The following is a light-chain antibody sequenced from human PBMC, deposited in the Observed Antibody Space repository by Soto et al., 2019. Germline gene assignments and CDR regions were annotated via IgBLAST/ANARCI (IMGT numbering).Light chain of an antibody. V-gene: IGLV2-11*01. CDR1: SSDVGGYNY. J-gene: IGLJ1*01. CDR2: DVN. Sequence: QSALTQPRSVSGSPGQSVTISCTGTSSDVGGYNYVSWYQQHPGKGPKLMIYDVNKRPSGVPDRFSGSKSGNTASLTISGLQVEDEADYYCSSYTGSTPDVFGTGTKVTVL. CDR3: SSYTGSTPDV.